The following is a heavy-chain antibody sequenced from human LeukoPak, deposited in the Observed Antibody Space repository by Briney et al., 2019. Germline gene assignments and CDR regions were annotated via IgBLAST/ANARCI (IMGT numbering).Heavy chain of an antibody. CDR3: ARGAVAGTNPFDY. Sequence: SQTLSLTCAISGDIVSSNSAAWNWIRQSPSRGLEWLGRTYYRSKLYNDYAVSVKSRITINPDTSKNQFSLQLNSVTPEGTAVYYGARGAVAGTNPFDYWGQGTLVSVSS. J-gene: IGHJ4*02. CDR2: TYYRSKLYN. V-gene: IGHV6-1*01. CDR1: GDIVSSNSAA. D-gene: IGHD6-19*01.